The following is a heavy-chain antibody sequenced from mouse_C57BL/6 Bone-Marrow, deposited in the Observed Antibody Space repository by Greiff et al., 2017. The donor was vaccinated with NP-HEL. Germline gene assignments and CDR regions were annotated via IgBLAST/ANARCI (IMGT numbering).Heavy chain of an antibody. CDR1: GFSLTSYA. Sequence: VQLQQSGPGLVAPSQSLSITCTVSGFSLTSYAISWVRQPPGKGLEWLGVIWTGGGTNYNSALKSRLSISKDNSKSQDFLKMNSLQTDDTARYYCARCYYYGSSYYAMDYWGQGTSVTVSS. J-gene: IGHJ4*01. D-gene: IGHD1-1*01. CDR2: IWTGGGT. V-gene: IGHV2-9-1*01. CDR3: ARCYYYGSSYYAMDY.